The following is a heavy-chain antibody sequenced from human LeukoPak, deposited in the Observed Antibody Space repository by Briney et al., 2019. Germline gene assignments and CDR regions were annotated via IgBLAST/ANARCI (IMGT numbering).Heavy chain of an antibody. V-gene: IGHV4-34*01. Sequence: PETLSLTCAVYGGSFSGYYWSWISQPPRKGLEWIGEINHSGSTNYNPSLKSRVTIQVDTAKNQFSLKLSSVTAADTAVYYCARGRYYGSGSYYCVYYYYGMDVWGQGTTVTVSS. D-gene: IGHD3-10*01. CDR3: ARGRYYGSGSYYCVYYYYGMDV. J-gene: IGHJ6*02. CDR1: GGSFSGYY. CDR2: INHSGST.